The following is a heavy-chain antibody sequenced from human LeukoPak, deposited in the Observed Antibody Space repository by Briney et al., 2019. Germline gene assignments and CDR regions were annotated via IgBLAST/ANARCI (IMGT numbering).Heavy chain of an antibody. CDR3: ARDYSSSWPTPWWFDP. J-gene: IGHJ5*02. CDR2: ISAYNGNT. CDR1: GYTFTSYG. D-gene: IGHD6-13*01. Sequence: ASVKVSCKASGYTFTSYGISWVRQAPGQGLEWMGWISAYNGNTNYAQKLQGGVTMTTDTSTSTAYMELRSLRSDDTAVYYCARDYSSSWPTPWWFDPWGQGTLVTVSS. V-gene: IGHV1-18*01.